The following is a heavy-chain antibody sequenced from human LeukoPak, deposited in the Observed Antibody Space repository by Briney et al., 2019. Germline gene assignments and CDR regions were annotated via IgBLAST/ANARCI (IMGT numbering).Heavy chain of an antibody. Sequence: GGSLRLSCTASGFSFSGHWLHWARQLPGKGLVWVSRISPTGSTTSYADSVKGRFTVSRDNAKNTLYLQVNNLRAEDTAVYYCARGPNSNWSGLDFWGQGTLLTVSS. J-gene: IGHJ4*02. CDR1: GFSFSGHW. CDR3: ARGPNSNWSGLDF. V-gene: IGHV3-74*01. D-gene: IGHD6-6*01. CDR2: ISPTGSTT.